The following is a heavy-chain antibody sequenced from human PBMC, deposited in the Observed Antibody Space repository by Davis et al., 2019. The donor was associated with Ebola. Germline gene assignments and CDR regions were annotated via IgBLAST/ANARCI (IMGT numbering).Heavy chain of an antibody. D-gene: IGHD2-15*01. CDR2: ISGSGGST. CDR3: AKDLLRTPLLPYYYYGMDV. CDR1: GFTFSSYS. Sequence: GESLKISCAASGFTFSSYSMNWVRQAPGKGLEWVSAISGSGGSTYYADSVKGRFTISRDNSKNTLYLQMNSLRAEDTAVYYCAKDLLRTPLLPYYYYGMDVWGQGTTVTVSS. J-gene: IGHJ6*02. V-gene: IGHV3-23*01.